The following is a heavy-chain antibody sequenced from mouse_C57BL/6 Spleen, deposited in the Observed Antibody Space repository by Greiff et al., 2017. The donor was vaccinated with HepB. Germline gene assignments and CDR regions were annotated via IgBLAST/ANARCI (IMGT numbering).Heavy chain of an antibody. CDR3: ASLSVYDYDGSDY. CDR1: GFTFSSYG. CDR2: ISSGGSYT. Sequence: EVKLMESGGDLVKPGGSLKLSCAASGFTFSSYGMSWVRQTPDKRLEWVATISSGGSYTYYPDSVKGRFTISRDNAKNTLYLQMSSLKSEDTAMYYCASLSVYDYDGSDYWGQGTTLTVSS. J-gene: IGHJ2*01. D-gene: IGHD2-4*01. V-gene: IGHV5-6*01.